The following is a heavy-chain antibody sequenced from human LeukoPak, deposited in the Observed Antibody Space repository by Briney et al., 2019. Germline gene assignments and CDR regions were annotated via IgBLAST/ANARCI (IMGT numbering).Heavy chain of an antibody. D-gene: IGHD1-26*01. V-gene: IGHV3-30*04. CDR2: ISYDGSNK. CDR3: ARGPSGSYIDAFDI. J-gene: IGHJ3*02. CDR1: GFTFSGYA. Sequence: PGGSLRLSCAASGFTFSGYAMHWVRQAPGKGLEWVAVISYDGSNKYYADSVKGRFTISRDNAKDSLYLQMNSLRDEDTAVYYCARGPSGSYIDAFDIWGQGTLVTVSS.